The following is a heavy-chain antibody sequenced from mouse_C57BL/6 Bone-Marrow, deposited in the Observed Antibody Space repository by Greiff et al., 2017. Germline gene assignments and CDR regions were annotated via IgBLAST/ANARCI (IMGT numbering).Heavy chain of an antibody. J-gene: IGHJ1*03. CDR1: GYSITSGYD. D-gene: IGHD2-3*01. CDR3: AREIYDGYWYVDV. CDR2: ISYSGST. Sequence: EVQLVESGPGMVKPSQSLSLTCTVTGYSITSGYDWHWMRHFPGNKLEWMGYISYSGSTNYNPSLKSRISITHDTSNNHFFLKLNSVTTEDTATYYCAREIYDGYWYVDVWGTGTTVTVSS. V-gene: IGHV3-1*01.